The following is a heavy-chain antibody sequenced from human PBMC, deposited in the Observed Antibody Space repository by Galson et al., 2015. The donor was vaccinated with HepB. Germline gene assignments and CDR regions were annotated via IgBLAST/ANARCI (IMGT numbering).Heavy chain of an antibody. V-gene: IGHV3-33*01. J-gene: IGHJ5*02. D-gene: IGHD5-18*01. Sequence: SLRLSCAASGFTFSTHGMHWVRQAPGKGLEWVAVIWFDGSNTYYTDSVKGRFTISRDNSKNTLYLQMNGLRADDTAIYYCARGSGYSYGYPFDRWGQGTLVTVSS. CDR1: GFTFSTHG. CDR3: ARGSGYSYGYPFDR. CDR2: IWFDGSNT.